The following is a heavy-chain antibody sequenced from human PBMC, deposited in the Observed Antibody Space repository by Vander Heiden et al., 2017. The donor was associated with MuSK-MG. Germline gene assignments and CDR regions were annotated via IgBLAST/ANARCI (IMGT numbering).Heavy chain of an antibody. CDR1: GFTFSSYA. Sequence: EVQLLESGGGSVQPGGSLSLSCATSGFTFSSYAMTWVRDTPGKGHEWVAGISGGGETTYYADSVKGRFTISRDNSKNTLFLQMSNLRGEDTAIYYCAKLATLYDFWSGYSDFWGQGTLVTVSS. CDR2: ISGGGETT. CDR3: AKLATLYDFWSGYSDF. V-gene: IGHV3-23*01. D-gene: IGHD3-3*01. J-gene: IGHJ4*02.